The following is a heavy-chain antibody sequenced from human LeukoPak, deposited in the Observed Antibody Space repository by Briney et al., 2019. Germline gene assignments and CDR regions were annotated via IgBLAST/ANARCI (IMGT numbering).Heavy chain of an antibody. J-gene: IGHJ4*02. CDR2: IYYSGST. D-gene: IGHD3-3*01. CDR1: GGSISSYY. Sequence: SETLSLTCTVSGGSISSYYWSWIRQPPGKGLEWIGYIYYSGSTNYNPSLKSRVTISVDTSKNQFSLKLSSVTAADTAVYYCARGGGDFWSPFDYWGQGTLVTVSS. V-gene: IGHV4-59*01. CDR3: ARGGGDFWSPFDY.